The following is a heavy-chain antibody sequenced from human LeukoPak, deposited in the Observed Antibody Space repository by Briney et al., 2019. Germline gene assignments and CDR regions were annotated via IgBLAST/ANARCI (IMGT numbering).Heavy chain of an antibody. CDR1: GYTFTSYD. V-gene: IGHV1-8*01. CDR2: MNPNSGNT. CDR3: ARARGRPPLRYFDWLSRGYNWFDP. D-gene: IGHD3-9*01. Sequence: ASVKVSCKASGYTFTSYDINWVRQATGQGLEWMGWMNPNSGNTGYAQKFQGRVTMTGNTSISTAYMELSSLRSEDTAVYYCARARGRPPLRYFDWLSRGYNWFDPWGQGTLVTVSS. J-gene: IGHJ5*02.